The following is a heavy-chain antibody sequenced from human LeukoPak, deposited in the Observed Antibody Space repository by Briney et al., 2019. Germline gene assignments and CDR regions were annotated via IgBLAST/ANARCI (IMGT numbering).Heavy chain of an antibody. CDR3: ARGETYYYGSGYYYYMDV. J-gene: IGHJ6*03. CDR1: GGSISSSSYY. D-gene: IGHD3-10*01. CDR2: IYYSGST. V-gene: IGHV4-39*07. Sequence: TSETLSLTCTVSGGSISSSSYYWGWIRQPPGKGLEWIGSIYYSGSTYYNPSLKSRVTISVDTSKNQFSLKLSSVTAADTAVYYCARGETYYYGSGYYYYMDVWGKGTTVTISS.